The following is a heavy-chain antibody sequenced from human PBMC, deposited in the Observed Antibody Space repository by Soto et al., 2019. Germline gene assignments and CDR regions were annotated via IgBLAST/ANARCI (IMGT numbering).Heavy chain of an antibody. J-gene: IGHJ4*02. CDR1: GFTFSTYG. V-gene: IGHV3-30*18. CDR3: AKEQLAMTVVVADYFDS. CDR2: ISYDGGSK. D-gene: IGHD3-22*01. Sequence: QVQLVESGGGVVQPGKSLRLSCAASGFTFSTYGIHWVRQAPGKGLEWVALISYDGGSKYYGDSVKGRFIISRDNSHNTVSLQMNIRKADDTAVYFCAKEQLAMTVVVADYFDSWGQGTLVTVSS.